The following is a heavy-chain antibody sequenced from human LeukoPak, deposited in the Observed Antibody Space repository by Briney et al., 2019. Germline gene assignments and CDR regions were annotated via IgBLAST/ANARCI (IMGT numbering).Heavy chain of an antibody. CDR1: GGSISSSNW. V-gene: IGHV4-4*02. D-gene: IGHD4-17*01. CDR2: IYHSGST. Sequence: SETLSLTCAVSGGSISSSNWWSWVRQPPGKGLEWIGEIYHSGSTNYNPSLKSRVTISVDKSKNQFSLKLSSVTAADTAVYYCARNGDYGRLGFDYWGQGTLVTVSS. J-gene: IGHJ4*02. CDR3: ARNGDYGRLGFDY.